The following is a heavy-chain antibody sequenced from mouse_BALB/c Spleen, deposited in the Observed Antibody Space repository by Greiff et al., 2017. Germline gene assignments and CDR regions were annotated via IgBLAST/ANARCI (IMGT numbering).Heavy chain of an antibody. CDR2: IWGDGST. J-gene: IGHJ4*01. CDR3: AREGITTALDY. D-gene: IGHD1-2*01. V-gene: IGHV2-6-7*01. CDR1: GFSLTGYG. Sequence: VQLVESGPGLVAPSQSLSITCTVSGFSLTGYGVNWVRQPPGKGLEWLGMIWGDGSTDYNSALKSRLSISKDNSKSQVFLKMNSLQTHDTARYYWAREGITTALDYWGQGTSVTVSS.